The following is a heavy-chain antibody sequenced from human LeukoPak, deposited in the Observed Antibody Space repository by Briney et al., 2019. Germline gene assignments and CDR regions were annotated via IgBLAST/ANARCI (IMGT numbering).Heavy chain of an antibody. CDR1: EFTSSSYS. V-gene: IGHV3-48*04. Sequence: PGGSLRLSCEASEFTSSSYSMNWVRKAPGKGLEWVSYISSSSSTIYYADSVKGRFTISRDNAKNSLYLQMNSLRAEDTAVYYCARAGGNWNESPFDYWGQGTLVTVSS. CDR2: ISSSSSTI. J-gene: IGHJ4*02. CDR3: ARAGGNWNESPFDY. D-gene: IGHD1-1*01.